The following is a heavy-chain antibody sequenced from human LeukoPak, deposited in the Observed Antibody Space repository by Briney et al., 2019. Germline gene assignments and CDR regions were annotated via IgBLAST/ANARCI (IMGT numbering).Heavy chain of an antibody. V-gene: IGHV1-18*01. J-gene: IGHJ4*02. Sequence: GASVKVSCKASGYTFTSYGISWLRQAPGQGLEWMGWISAYNGNTNYAQKLQGRVTMTTDTSTSTAYMELRSLRSDDTAVYYCARDWDIVVVVAATPGYWGQGTLVTVSS. CDR2: ISAYNGNT. CDR3: ARDWDIVVVVAATPGY. D-gene: IGHD2-15*01. CDR1: GYTFTSYG.